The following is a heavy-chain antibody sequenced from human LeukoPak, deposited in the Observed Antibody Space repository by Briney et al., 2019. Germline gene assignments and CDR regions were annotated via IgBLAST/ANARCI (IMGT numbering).Heavy chain of an antibody. D-gene: IGHD3-22*01. Sequence: GGSLRLSCAASGFTFSSYSMNWVRQAPGKGLEWVSYISSSSSNIYYADSVKGRFTISRDNAKNSLYLQMNSLRDEDTAVYFCARVASTGYFDSDYWGQGTLVTVSS. CDR2: ISSSSSNI. CDR1: GFTFSSYS. J-gene: IGHJ4*02. CDR3: ARVASTGYFDSDY. V-gene: IGHV3-48*02.